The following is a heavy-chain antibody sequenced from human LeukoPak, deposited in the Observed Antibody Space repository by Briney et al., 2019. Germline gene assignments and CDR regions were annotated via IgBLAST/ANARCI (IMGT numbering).Heavy chain of an antibody. CDR3: ARVPLGYCSSTSCHINYYYYYGMDV. Sequence: SETLSLTCAVYGGSFSGYYWSWIRQPPGKGLEWIGEINHSGSTNYNPSLKSRVTISVDTSKNQFSLKLSSVTAADTAVYYCARVPLGYCSSTSCHINYYYYYGMDVWGQGTTVTVSS. CDR2: INHSGST. D-gene: IGHD2-2*02. J-gene: IGHJ6*02. CDR1: GGSFSGYY. V-gene: IGHV4-34*01.